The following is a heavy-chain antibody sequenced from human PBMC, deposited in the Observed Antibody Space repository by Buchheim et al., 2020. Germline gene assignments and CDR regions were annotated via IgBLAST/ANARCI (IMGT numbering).Heavy chain of an antibody. CDR3: ARDQWFATTKYFGY. CDR1: GFTFSSYA. Sequence: QVQLVESGGGVVQPGRSLRLSCAASGFTFSSYAMHWVRQAPGKGLEWVAVISYDGSNKYYADSVKGRFTISRDNSKNTLYLQMNSLRAEDTAVYYCARDQWFATTKYFGYWGQGTL. J-gene: IGHJ4*02. V-gene: IGHV3-30*04. D-gene: IGHD4-17*01. CDR2: ISYDGSNK.